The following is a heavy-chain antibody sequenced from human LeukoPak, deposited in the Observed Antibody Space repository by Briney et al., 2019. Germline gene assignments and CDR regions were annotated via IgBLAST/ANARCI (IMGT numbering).Heavy chain of an antibody. D-gene: IGHD3-16*02. J-gene: IGHJ4*02. V-gene: IGHV1-69*02. CDR1: GYTFTGYY. CDR2: IIPILGIA. Sequence: ASVKVSCKASGYTFTGYYMHWVRQAPGQGLEWMGRIIPILGIANYAQKFQGRVTITADKSTSTAYMELSSLRSEDTAVYYCARSAMITFGGVIVMRAFDYWGQGTLVTVSS. CDR3: ARSAMITFGGVIVMRAFDY.